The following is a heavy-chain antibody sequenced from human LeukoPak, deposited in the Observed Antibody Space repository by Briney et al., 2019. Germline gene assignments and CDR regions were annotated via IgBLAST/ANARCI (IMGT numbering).Heavy chain of an antibody. CDR2: IYTSGST. CDR1: GGSISSGSYY. J-gene: IGHJ4*02. V-gene: IGHV4-61*02. Sequence: PSQTLSLTCTVSGGSISSGSYYWSWIRQPAGKGLEWIGRIYTSGSTNYNPSLKSRVTISVDTSKNQFSLKLSSVTAADTAVYYCARDRVTPSTPFDCWGQGTLVTVSS. CDR3: ARDRVTPSTPFDC. D-gene: IGHD4-23*01.